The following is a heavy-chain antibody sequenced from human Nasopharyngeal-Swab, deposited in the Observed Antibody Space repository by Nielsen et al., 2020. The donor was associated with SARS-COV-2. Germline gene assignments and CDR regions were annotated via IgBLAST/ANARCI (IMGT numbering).Heavy chain of an antibody. CDR3: ARDLEEYNYGFDFYYYAMDV. V-gene: IGHV3-21*01. Sequence: GESLKISCVASGFTFSGYNMNWARQAPGKGLEWVSSISSSSSYKFYGDSVRGRFTISRDNAKNSLYLQMNSLRAEDTAVYYCARDLEEYNYGFDFYYYAMDVWGQGTTVTVSS. CDR2: ISSSSSYK. D-gene: IGHD5-18*01. CDR1: GFTFSGYN. J-gene: IGHJ6*02.